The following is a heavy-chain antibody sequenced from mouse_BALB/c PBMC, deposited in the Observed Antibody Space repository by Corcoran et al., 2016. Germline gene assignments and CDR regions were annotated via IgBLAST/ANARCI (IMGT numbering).Heavy chain of an antibody. V-gene: IGHV9-3-1*01. CDR3: AREPRAMDY. CDR1: GYTFTNYG. J-gene: IGHJ4*01. Sequence: QIQLVQSGPELKKPGETVKISCKASGYTFTNYGMNWVKQAPGKGLKWMGWINTYTGEPTYADDFKGRFAFSLETSVSTAYLQINNHKNEDTATYFCAREPRAMDYWGQGTSVTVSS. CDR2: INTYTGEP.